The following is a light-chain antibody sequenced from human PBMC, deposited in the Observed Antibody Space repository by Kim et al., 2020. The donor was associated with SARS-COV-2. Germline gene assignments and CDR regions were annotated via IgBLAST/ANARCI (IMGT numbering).Light chain of an antibody. CDR1: SNIGRRN. CDR3: SVWDGSLNGVL. J-gene: IGLJ2*01. V-gene: IGLV1-47*01. Sequence: GQTVTISCSGNSNIGRRNLFWYQQHLRGTAPKLLIYATSHRPSGVPDRFSGSKSESSASLAISGLRSDDEADYYCSVWDGSLNGVLFGGGTKVTVL. CDR2: ATS.